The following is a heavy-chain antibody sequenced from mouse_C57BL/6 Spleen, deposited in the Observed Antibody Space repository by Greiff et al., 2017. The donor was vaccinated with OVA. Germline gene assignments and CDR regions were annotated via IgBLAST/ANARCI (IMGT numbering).Heavy chain of an antibody. CDR1: GYAFSSYW. CDR2: IYPGDGDT. V-gene: IGHV1-80*01. D-gene: IGHD2-4*01. CDR3: ASLNYDYDEGYFDY. Sequence: LQQSGASVKISCKASGYAFSSYWMNWVKQRPGKGLEWIGQIYPGDGDTNYNGKFKGKATLTADKSSSTAYMQLSSLTSEDSAVYFCASLNYDYDEGYFDYWGQGTTLTVSS. J-gene: IGHJ2*01.